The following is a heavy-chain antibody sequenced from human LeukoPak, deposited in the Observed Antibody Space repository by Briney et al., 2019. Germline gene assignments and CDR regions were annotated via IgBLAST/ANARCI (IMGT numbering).Heavy chain of an antibody. CDR1: GFTFSSYG. CDR3: AKEMGYCSSTSCPGMDV. Sequence: GRSLRLSCAASGFTFSSYGMHWVRQAPGKGLGWVAVISYDGSNKYYADSVKGRFTISRDNSKNTLYLQMNSLRAEDTAVYYCAKEMGYCSSTSCPGMDVWGKGTTVTVSS. CDR2: ISYDGSNK. J-gene: IGHJ6*04. D-gene: IGHD2-2*01. V-gene: IGHV3-30*18.